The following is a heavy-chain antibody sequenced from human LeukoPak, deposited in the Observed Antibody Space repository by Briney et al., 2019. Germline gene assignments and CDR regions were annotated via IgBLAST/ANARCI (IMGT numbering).Heavy chain of an antibody. CDR1: GGSISSNY. V-gene: IGHV4-59*01. CDR2: IYYSGST. D-gene: IGHD3-22*01. Sequence: AETLSLTCTVSGGSISSNYWSWIRQPPGEGLEWIGYIYYSGSTIYNPSLKSRVTISVDTSKNQFSLKLSSVTAADTAVYYCARRAYSSGYYYFDYWGQGTLVTVSS. J-gene: IGHJ4*02. CDR3: ARRAYSSGYYYFDY.